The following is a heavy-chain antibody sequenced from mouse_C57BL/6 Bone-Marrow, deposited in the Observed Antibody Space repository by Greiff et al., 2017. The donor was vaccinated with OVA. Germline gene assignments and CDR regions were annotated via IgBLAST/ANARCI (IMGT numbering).Heavy chain of an antibody. CDR3: AIYSASSDRWYFDV. CDR2: IYPRSGNT. J-gene: IGHJ1*01. CDR1: GYTFTSYG. Sequence: QVQLQQSGAELARPGASVKLSCKASGYTFTSYGISWVKQRTGQGLEWIGEIYPRSGNTYYNEKFKGKATLTADKSSSTAYMELRSLTSEDSAVYFCAIYSASSDRWYFDVWGAETTFTASS. D-gene: IGHD1-1*01. V-gene: IGHV1-81*01.